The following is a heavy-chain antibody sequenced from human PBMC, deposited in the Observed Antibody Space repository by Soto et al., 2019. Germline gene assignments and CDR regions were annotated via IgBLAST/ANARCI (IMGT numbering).Heavy chain of an antibody. D-gene: IGHD3-9*01. CDR3: ARALTPTDY. Sequence: QVQLVQSGAEVKKPGASVKVSCKASGYTFTSYSISWVRQAPGQGLEWMGRVSAYNGNTNYAQKLQXXXTXPTDTSTSTAYMELRSLRSDDTAVYYCARALTPTDYWGQGTLVTVSS. V-gene: IGHV1-18*01. J-gene: IGHJ4*02. CDR2: VSAYNGNT. CDR1: GYTFTSYS.